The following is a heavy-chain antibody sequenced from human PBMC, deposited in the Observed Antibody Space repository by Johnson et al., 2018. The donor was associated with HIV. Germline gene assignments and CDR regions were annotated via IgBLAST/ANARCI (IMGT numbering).Heavy chain of an antibody. D-gene: IGHD6-6*01. Sequence: QEKLVESGGGVVQPGRSLRLSCAASGFTFSSYAMHWVRQAPGKGLEWVAVISYDGSNKYYADSVKGRFTISRDNSKNTLYLQMNSLRAEDTAVYYCARDRWYSSSSGGVDDAFDIWGQGTMVTVSS. J-gene: IGHJ3*02. CDR1: GFTFSSYA. CDR2: ISYDGSNK. V-gene: IGHV3-30*04. CDR3: ARDRWYSSSSGGVDDAFDI.